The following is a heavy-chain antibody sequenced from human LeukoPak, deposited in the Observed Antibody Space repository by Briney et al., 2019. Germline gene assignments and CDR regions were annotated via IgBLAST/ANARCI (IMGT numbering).Heavy chain of an antibody. V-gene: IGHV1-18*01. D-gene: IGHD4-11*01. CDR3: ARDASTVTTSLAWFDP. Sequence: GASVKVSCKASGYTFTGYGISWVRQAPGQGLEWMGWISAYNGNTNYAQKLQGRVTMTTDTSTSTAYMELRSLRSDDTAVYYCARDASTVTTSLAWFDPWGQGTLVTISS. J-gene: IGHJ5*02. CDR1: GYTFTGYG. CDR2: ISAYNGNT.